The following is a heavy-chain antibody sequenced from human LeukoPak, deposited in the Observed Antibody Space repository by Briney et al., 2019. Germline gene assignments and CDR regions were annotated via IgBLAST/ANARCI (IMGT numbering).Heavy chain of an antibody. CDR1: GYTFTGYY. CDR2: INPNSGGT. Sequence: ASVKVSCKASGYTFTGYYMHWVRQAPGQGLEWMGWINPNSGGTNYAQKFQGRVTMTRDTSISTAYMELSRLRSDDTAVYYCARDSYSNYVGSDYWGQGTLVTVSS. CDR3: ARDSYSNYVGSDY. V-gene: IGHV1-2*02. J-gene: IGHJ4*02. D-gene: IGHD4-11*01.